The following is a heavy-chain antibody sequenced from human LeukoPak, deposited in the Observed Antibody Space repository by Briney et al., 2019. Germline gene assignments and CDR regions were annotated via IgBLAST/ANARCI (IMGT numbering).Heavy chain of an antibody. V-gene: IGHV3-48*03. D-gene: IGHD3-10*01. CDR3: ARESLLWFGVDAFDI. Sequence: GGSLRLSCAASGFTFSSYEMNWVRQAPGKGLEWVSYISDSVSTIYYADAVKGRFTISRDNAKNSLYLQMNSLRAEDTGVYYCARESLLWFGVDAFDIWGQGTMVTVSS. J-gene: IGHJ3*02. CDR1: GFTFSSYE. CDR2: ISDSVSTI.